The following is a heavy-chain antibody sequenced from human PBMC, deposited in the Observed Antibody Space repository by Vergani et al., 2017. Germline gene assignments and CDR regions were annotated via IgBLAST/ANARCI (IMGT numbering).Heavy chain of an antibody. CDR2: INPNSGGT. J-gene: IGHJ6*02. CDR1: GYTFTGYY. Sequence: QVQLVQSGAEVKKPGASVKVSCKASGYTFTGYYMHWVRQAPGQGLEWMGWINPNSGGTNYAQKFQGRVTMTRDTSISTAYMELSRLRSDDTAVYYCAREEGGDSSGYYYCYYYGMDVWGQGTTVTVSS. CDR3: AREEGGDSSGYYYCYYYGMDV. V-gene: IGHV1-2*02. D-gene: IGHD3-22*01.